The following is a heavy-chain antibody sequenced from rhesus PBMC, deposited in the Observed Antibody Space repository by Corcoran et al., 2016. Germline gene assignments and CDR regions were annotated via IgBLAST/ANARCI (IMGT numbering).Heavy chain of an antibody. Sequence: QVQLQESGPGLVKPSETRSLTCAVSGGSISRRNWWSWIRPPPGKGLEWIGYISGSSGSTYYNPSLKSRVTISKDTSKNQFSLKLSSVTAADTAVYYCARDRDIWTNWGQGVLVTVSS. CDR3: ARDRDIWTN. J-gene: IGHJ4*01. D-gene: IGHD3-3*01. CDR1: GGSISRRNW. V-gene: IGHV4S19*01. CDR2: ISGSSGST.